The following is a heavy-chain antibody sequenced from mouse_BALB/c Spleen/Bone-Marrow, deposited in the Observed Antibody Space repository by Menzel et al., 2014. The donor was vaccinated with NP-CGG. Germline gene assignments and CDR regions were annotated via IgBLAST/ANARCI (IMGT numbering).Heavy chain of an antibody. D-gene: IGHD2-4*01. CDR3: ARESTMITSMDY. CDR1: GFSLTSYG. CDR2: IWAGGST. J-gene: IGHJ4*01. Sequence: VNLVESGPGPVAPSQSLSITCTVSGFSLTSYGVHWVRQPPGKGLEWLGVIWAGGSTNYNSALMSRLSISKDKSKSQVFLKMNSLQTDDTAMYYCARESTMITSMDYWGQGTSVTVSS. V-gene: IGHV2-9*02.